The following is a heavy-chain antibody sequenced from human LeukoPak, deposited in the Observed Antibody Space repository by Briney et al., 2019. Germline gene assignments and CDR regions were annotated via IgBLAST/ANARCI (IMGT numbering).Heavy chain of an antibody. CDR3: ARGGAHYYDSSGYPTPFDP. CDR1: GGSFSGYY. CDR2: INHSGST. V-gene: IGHV4-34*01. J-gene: IGHJ5*02. D-gene: IGHD3-22*01. Sequence: SETLSLTCAVYGGSFSGYYWSWIRQPPGKGLEWIGEINHSGSTNYNPSLKSRATISVDTSKNQFSLKLSSVTAADTAVYYCARGGAHYYDSSGYPTPFDPWGQGTLVTVSS.